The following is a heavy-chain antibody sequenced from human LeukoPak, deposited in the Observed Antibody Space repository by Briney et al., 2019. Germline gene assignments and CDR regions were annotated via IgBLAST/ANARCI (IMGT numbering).Heavy chain of an antibody. Sequence: GGSLRLSCAASGFTFSRDWISWVRQAPGKGLEWVAMVKKDGREKYYVDSVKGRFTISRDNAKNSLYLQMDSLRAEDTAVYYCASLDTSSYPSGAAYWGQGTLVTVSS. CDR3: ASLDTSSYPSGAAY. V-gene: IGHV3-7*01. CDR2: VKKDGREK. J-gene: IGHJ4*02. CDR1: GFTFSRDW. D-gene: IGHD3-10*01.